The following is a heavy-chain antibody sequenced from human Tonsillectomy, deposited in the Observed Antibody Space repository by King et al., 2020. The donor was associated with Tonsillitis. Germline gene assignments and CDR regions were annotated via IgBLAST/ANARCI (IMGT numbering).Heavy chain of an antibody. CDR3: TRGSGGFDFWSGYLDYFDY. J-gene: IGHJ4*02. D-gene: IGHD3-3*01. CDR1: GFTFGDYA. Sequence: VQLVESGGCLVQPGRSLRLSCTASGFTFGDYAMTWFRQAPGKGLQWVGFIRGKAYGGSTEYAASVKGRFTISRDDSKGTAYLQMNSLKTEDTAVYYCTRGSGGFDFWSGYLDYFDYWGQGTLVTVSS. V-gene: IGHV3-49*03. CDR2: IRGKAYGGST.